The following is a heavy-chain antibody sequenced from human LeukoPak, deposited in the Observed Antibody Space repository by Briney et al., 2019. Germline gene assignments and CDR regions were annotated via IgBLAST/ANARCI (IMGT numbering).Heavy chain of an antibody. Sequence: GGSLRLSCAASGFTVSSNYMSWVRQAPGKGLEWVPVIYSGGSTYYADSVKGRFTISRDNSKNTLYLQMNSLRAEDTAVYYCARVPGGGGSYYYYYGMDVWGQGTTVTVSS. CDR1: GFTVSSNY. D-gene: IGHD1-26*01. V-gene: IGHV3-66*02. J-gene: IGHJ6*02. CDR2: IYSGGST. CDR3: ARVPGGGGSYYYYYGMDV.